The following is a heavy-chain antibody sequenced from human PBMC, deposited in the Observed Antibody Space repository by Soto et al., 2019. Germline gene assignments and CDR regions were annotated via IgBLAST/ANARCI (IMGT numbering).Heavy chain of an antibody. CDR1: GFTFSSYA. CDR3: AKLPGIGLDAFDI. D-gene: IGHD3-10*01. Sequence: SGGSLRLSCAASGFTFSSYAMSWARQAPGKGLEWVSSISGGGGSTYYADSVKGRFTISRDNSKNTLYLQMNSLRAEDTDVYYCAKLPGIGLDAFDIWGQGTMVTVSS. CDR2: ISGGGGST. J-gene: IGHJ3*02. V-gene: IGHV3-23*01.